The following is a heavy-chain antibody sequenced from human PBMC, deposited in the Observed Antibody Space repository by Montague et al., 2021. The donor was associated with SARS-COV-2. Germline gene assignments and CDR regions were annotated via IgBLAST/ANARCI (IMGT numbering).Heavy chain of an antibody. CDR1: GLTFSSYG. Sequence: SLRLSCAASGLTFSSYGMHWVRQAPGKGLEWVAVIWYDGSNKYXXXSXXGRFTISRDNSKNTLYLQLNSLRAEATAVYYCARDEISSGFHFDYWGQGTLVTVSS. V-gene: IGHV3-33*01. CDR3: ARDEISSGFHFDY. J-gene: IGHJ4*02. D-gene: IGHD6-19*01. CDR2: IWYDGSNK.